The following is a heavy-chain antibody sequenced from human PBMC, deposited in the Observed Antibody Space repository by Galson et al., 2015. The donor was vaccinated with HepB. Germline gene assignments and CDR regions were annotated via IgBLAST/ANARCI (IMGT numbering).Heavy chain of an antibody. CDR1: GFTFSSYG. CDR2: ISYDGSNK. V-gene: IGHV3-30*19. D-gene: IGHD2-2*01. CDR3: ARDQALVVPAAKDNHDAFDI. J-gene: IGHJ3*02. Sequence: SLRLSCAASGFTFSSYGMHWVRQAPGKGLEWVAVISYDGSNKYYADSVKGRFTISRDNSKNTLYLQMNSLRAEDTAVYYCARDQALVVPAAKDNHDAFDIWGQGTMVTVSS.